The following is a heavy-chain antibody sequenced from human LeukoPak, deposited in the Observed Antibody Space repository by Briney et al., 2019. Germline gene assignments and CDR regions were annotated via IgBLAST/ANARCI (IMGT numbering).Heavy chain of an antibody. Sequence: GGSLRLSCAASGFTFSSYAMSWVRQAPGKGLEWVSAISGSGGSTYYADSVKGRFTISRDNAKNSLYLQMNSLRAEDTAVYYCVRIPNSAGFPSWFDPWGQGTLVTVSS. D-gene: IGHD6-19*01. CDR2: ISGSGGST. J-gene: IGHJ5*02. CDR1: GFTFSSYA. V-gene: IGHV3-23*01. CDR3: VRIPNSAGFPSWFDP.